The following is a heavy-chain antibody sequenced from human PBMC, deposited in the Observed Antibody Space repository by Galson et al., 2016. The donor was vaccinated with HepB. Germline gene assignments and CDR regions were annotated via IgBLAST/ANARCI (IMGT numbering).Heavy chain of an antibody. D-gene: IGHD6-19*01. Sequence: SLRLSCAASGFTVSSNYMSWVRQAPGKGLEWVSVIYSGGSTYYADSVTGRFTISRDNYKNTLYLQMNSLRAEDTAVYYCARLSWQWLVPIFDYWGQGTLVTVPS. V-gene: IGHV3-53*01. CDR3: ARLSWQWLVPIFDY. CDR2: IYSGGST. CDR1: GFTVSSNY. J-gene: IGHJ4*02.